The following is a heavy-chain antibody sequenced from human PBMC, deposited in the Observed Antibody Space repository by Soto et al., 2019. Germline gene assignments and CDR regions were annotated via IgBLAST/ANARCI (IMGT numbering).Heavy chain of an antibody. V-gene: IGHV1-18*01. D-gene: IGHD1-26*01. CDR1: GYTFTSYG. CDR2: ISAYNGNT. J-gene: IGHJ6*02. Sequence: ASVKVSCKASGYTFTSYGISWVRQAPGQGLEWMGWISAYNGNTNYAQKLQGRVTMTTDTSTSTAYMELRSLRSDDTAVYYCARDMGGELHKPPTYYYYGMDVWGQGTTVTVSS. CDR3: ARDMGGELHKPPTYYYYGMDV.